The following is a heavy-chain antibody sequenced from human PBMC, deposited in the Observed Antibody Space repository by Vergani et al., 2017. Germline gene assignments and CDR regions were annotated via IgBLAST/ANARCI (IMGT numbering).Heavy chain of an antibody. D-gene: IGHD6-13*01. J-gene: IGHJ6*02. Sequence: QVHLVQSGAEVKKPGASVKVSCKASGYTFTSYYMHWVRQAPGQGLEWMGIINSSGGSTSYAQKFQGRVTMTRDTSTSTVYMLLSSLRSEDTAVYYCARDRIKGGIAANDYYYYGMDVWGQGTTVTVSS. CDR2: INSSGGST. CDR1: GYTFTSYY. CDR3: ARDRIKGGIAANDYYYYGMDV. V-gene: IGHV1-46*01.